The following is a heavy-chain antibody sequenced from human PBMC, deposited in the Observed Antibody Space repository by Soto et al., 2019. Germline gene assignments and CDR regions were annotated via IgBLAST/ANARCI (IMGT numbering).Heavy chain of an antibody. CDR2: ISSSSSTI. D-gene: IGHD6-25*01. V-gene: IGHV3-48*02. CDR3: ARDQNKSASYYYGKDF. J-gene: IGHJ6*02. Sequence: GGSLRLSCAASGFTFSSYSMNWVRQAPGKGLEWVSYISSSSSTIYYADSVKGRFTISRDNAKNSLYLQMNSLRDEDTAVYYCARDQNKSASYYYGKDFWGQGTTVTVSS. CDR1: GFTFSSYS.